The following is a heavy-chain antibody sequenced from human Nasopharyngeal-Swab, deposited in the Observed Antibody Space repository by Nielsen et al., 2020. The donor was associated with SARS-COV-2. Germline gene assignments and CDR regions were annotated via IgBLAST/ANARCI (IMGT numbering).Heavy chain of an antibody. Sequence: GESLKISCAASGFTFSSYAMHWVRQAPGKGLEWVAVISYDGSNKYYADSVKGRFTISRDNSKNTLYLQMNSLRAEDTAVYYCARGAGGVPAAIEGGYYYGMDVWGQGTTVTVSS. CDR3: ARGAGGVPAAIEGGYYYGMDV. CDR1: GFTFSSYA. V-gene: IGHV3-30*04. CDR2: ISYDGSNK. D-gene: IGHD2-2*01. J-gene: IGHJ6*02.